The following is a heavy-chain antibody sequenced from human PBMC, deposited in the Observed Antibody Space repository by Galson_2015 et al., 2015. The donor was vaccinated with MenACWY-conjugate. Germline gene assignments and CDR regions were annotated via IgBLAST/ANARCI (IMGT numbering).Heavy chain of an antibody. Sequence: SLRLSCATSGFTFGDQSMSWVRQAPGKGLEWVGFIAAKKYGGTAEYAAFAKGRFTISRDDSRSIAYLQMNSLKIEDTAMFYCTRDSYGGYPADSFDIWGQGTMVTVSP. CDR3: TRDSYGGYPADSFDI. V-gene: IGHV3-49*04. CDR2: IAAKKYGGTA. J-gene: IGHJ3*02. D-gene: IGHD4-17*01. CDR1: GFTFGDQS.